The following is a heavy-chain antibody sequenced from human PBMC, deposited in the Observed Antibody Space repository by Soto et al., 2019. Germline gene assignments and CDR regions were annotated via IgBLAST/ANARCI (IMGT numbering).Heavy chain of an antibody. Sequence: SETLSLTCTASGGSISSGDYYWSWMRQHPGKGLEWIGCIFYSGSTYYNPSLKSRVTISVDTSRNQFSLKLSSVTAADTAVYYCARRERAAGTDWWFDPWGQGTLVTVSS. D-gene: IGHD6-13*01. CDR3: ARRERAAGTDWWFDP. V-gene: IGHV4-31*03. CDR2: IFYSGST. J-gene: IGHJ5*02. CDR1: GGSISSGDYY.